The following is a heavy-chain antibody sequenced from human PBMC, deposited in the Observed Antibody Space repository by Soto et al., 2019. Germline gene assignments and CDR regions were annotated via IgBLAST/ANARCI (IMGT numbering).Heavy chain of an antibody. J-gene: IGHJ6*02. CDR1: RYAITSLS. V-gene: IGHV1-18*01. D-gene: IGHD4-4*01. CDR2: ISTYHGIT. Sequence: ASAELRSKDSRYAITSLSMIWVRHENRQGLEWMGWISTYHGITNYAQMVQGHVTITVDKSTSTAYLQWNTLKASDTAMYYCARHISNFRYYYYAMDVWGQGTTVNVSS. CDR3: ARHISNFRYYYYAMDV.